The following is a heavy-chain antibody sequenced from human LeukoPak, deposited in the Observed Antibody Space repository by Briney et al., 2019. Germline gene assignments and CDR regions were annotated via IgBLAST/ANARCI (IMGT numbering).Heavy chain of an antibody. CDR2: IIPIFGTA. CDR1: GGTFSSYA. Sequence: ASVKVSCKASGGTFSSYAISWVRQAPGQGLEWMGGIIPIFGTANYAQKFQGRVTITADESTSTAYMELSSPRSEDTAVYYCARDLRGLRYFDWLLFYWGQGTLVTVSS. CDR3: ARDLRGLRYFDWLLFY. J-gene: IGHJ4*02. D-gene: IGHD3-9*01. V-gene: IGHV1-69*13.